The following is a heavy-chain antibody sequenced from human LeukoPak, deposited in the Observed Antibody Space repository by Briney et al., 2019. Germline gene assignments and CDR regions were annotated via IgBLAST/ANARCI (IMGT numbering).Heavy chain of an antibody. D-gene: IGHD3-22*01. J-gene: IGHJ4*02. V-gene: IGHV3-30-3*01. CDR1: GFTFSSYA. CDR2: ISYDGSNK. Sequence: GGSLRLSCAASGFTFSSYAMHWVRQAPGKGLEWVAVISYDGSNKYYADSVKGRFTISRDNSKNTLFLQMNSLRAEDSAVYYCATDREGDPSAYYLVGGQGTLITVSS. CDR3: ATDREGDPSAYYLV.